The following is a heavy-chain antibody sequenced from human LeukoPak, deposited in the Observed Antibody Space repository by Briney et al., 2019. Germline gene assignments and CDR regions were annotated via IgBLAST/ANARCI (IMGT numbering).Heavy chain of an antibody. J-gene: IGHJ6*02. D-gene: IGHD3-9*01. Sequence: GSLRLSCAASGFTFSSYAMHWVRQAPGKGLEWVAVISYDGSNKYYADSVKGRFTISRDNSKNTLYLQMNSLRAEDTAVYYCASVVGPLRYFDWLPIYSYYYGMDVWGQGTTVTVSS. CDR1: GFTFSSYA. CDR3: ASVVGPLRYFDWLPIYSYYYGMDV. CDR2: ISYDGSNK. V-gene: IGHV3-30-3*01.